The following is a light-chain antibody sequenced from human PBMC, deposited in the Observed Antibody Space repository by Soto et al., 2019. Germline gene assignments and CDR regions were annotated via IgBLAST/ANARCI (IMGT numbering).Light chain of an antibody. CDR2: EGS. J-gene: IGLJ1*01. CDR3: CPYAGSSTFAYV. CDR1: SSDVGSYNL. V-gene: IGLV2-23*03. Sequence: QSALTQPASVSGSPGQSITISCTGTSSDVGSYNLVSWYQQHPGKAPKLMIYEGSQRPSGVSIRFSGSKSGNTASLTISGLQAEDEADYSCCPYAGSSTFAYVFGTGTKLTVL.